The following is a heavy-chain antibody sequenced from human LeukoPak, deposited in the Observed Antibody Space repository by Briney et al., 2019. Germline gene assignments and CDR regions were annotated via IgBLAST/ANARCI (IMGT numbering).Heavy chain of an antibody. CDR2: IYTSGST. V-gene: IGHV4-61*02. J-gene: IGHJ5*02. D-gene: IGHD2-2*02. CDR3: ARAVYTRGWFDP. Sequence: SETLSLTCTVSGGSISSGSYYWSWIRQPAGKGLEWIGRIYTSGSTNYNPSLKSRVTISVDTSKNQFSLKLSSVTAADTAVYYCARAVYTRGWFDPWGQGTLVTVSS. CDR1: GGSISSGSYY.